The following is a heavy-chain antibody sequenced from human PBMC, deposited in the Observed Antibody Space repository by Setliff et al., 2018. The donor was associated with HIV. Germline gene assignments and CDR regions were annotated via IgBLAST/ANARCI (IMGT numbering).Heavy chain of an antibody. D-gene: IGHD2-2*01. CDR2: INGGNGNT. CDR3: ARERRGCTSNSCYVDAFDL. V-gene: IGHV1-3*01. J-gene: IGHJ3*01. Sequence: GASVKVSCKASAYNFTKYSMHWVRQAPGQSLEWMGWINGGNGNTKYSQKFLARVTFTRDTSASTAYMELSSLRSEDTAVYYCARERRGCTSNSCYVDAFDLWGQGTMVTVSS. CDR1: AYNFTKYS.